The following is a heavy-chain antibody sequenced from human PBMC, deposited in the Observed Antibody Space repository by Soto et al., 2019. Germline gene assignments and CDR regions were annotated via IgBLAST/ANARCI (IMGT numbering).Heavy chain of an antibody. D-gene: IGHD3-9*01. J-gene: IGHJ6*02. Sequence: GGSLRLSCAASGFTFSSYSMNWVRQAPGKGLEWVSSISSSSSYIYYADSVKGRFTISGDNAKNSLYLQMNSLRAEDTAVYYCARDRMGYDILTGYYVGDYYYYGMDVWGQGTTVTV. CDR2: ISSSSSYI. CDR1: GFTFSSYS. CDR3: ARDRMGYDILTGYYVGDYYYYGMDV. V-gene: IGHV3-21*01.